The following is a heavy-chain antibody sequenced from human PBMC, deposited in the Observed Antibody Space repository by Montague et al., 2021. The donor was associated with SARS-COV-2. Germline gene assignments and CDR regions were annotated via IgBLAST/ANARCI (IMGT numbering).Heavy chain of an antibody. CDR2: ISYDGSNK. D-gene: IGHD3-10*01. CDR1: GFTFSSYA. CDR3: ARAAQKQYVLLWFGELLHDAFDI. Sequence: SLRPSCAASGFTFSSYAMHWVRQAPGKGLEWVAVISYDGSNKYYXDSVKGRFTISRDNSKNTLYLQMNSLRAEDTAVYYCARAAQKQYVLLWFGELLHDAFDIWGQGTMVTVSS. V-gene: IGHV3-30-3*01. J-gene: IGHJ3*02.